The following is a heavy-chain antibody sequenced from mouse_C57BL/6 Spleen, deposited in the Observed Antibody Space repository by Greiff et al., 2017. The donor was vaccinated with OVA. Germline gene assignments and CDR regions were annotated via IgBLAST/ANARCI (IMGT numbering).Heavy chain of an antibody. J-gene: IGHJ1*03. CDR3: ARSNYGSNWYCDV. CDR1: GYSFTGYY. CDR2: INPSTGGT. Sequence: VQLQQSGPELVKPGASVKISCKASGYSFTGYYMNWVKQSPAKSLEWIGEINPSTGGTTYNQKFKAKATLTVDKSSSTAYLQLKSLTSEDSAVYYCARSNYGSNWYCDVWGTGTTVTVSS. D-gene: IGHD1-1*01. V-gene: IGHV1-42*01.